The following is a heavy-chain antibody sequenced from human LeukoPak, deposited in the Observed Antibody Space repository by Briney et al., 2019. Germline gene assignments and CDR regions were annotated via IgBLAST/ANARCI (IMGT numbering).Heavy chain of an antibody. J-gene: IGHJ4*02. D-gene: IGHD2-2*01. CDR2: IIPILGIA. V-gene: IGHV1-69*02. Sequence: SVKVSCKGSGGTFSSYTISWVRQAPGQGLEWMGRIIPILGIANYAQKFQGRVTITADKSTSTAYMELSSLRSEDTAVYYCARGPLYCSSTSCPRGYFDYWGQGTLVTVSS. CDR3: ARGPLYCSSTSCPRGYFDY. CDR1: GGTFSSYT.